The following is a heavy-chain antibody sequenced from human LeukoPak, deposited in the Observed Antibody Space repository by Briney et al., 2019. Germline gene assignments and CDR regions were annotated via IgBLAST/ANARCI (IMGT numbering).Heavy chain of an antibody. CDR3: TFPFIAVAGTVDY. CDR1: GFTFSSYE. D-gene: IGHD6-19*01. J-gene: IGHJ4*02. CDR2: ISSSGSTI. V-gene: IGHV3-48*03. Sequence: GGSLRLSCAASGFTFSSYEMNWVRQAPGKGLEWVSYISSSGSTIYYADSVKGRFTISRDNAKNSLYLQMNSLRAEDTAVYYCTFPFIAVAGTVDYWGQGTLVTVSS.